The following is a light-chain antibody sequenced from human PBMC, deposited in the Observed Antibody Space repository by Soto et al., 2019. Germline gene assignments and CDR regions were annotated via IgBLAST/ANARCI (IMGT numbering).Light chain of an antibody. V-gene: IGKV3-15*01. CDR2: GAS. CDR1: QSVSSN. J-gene: IGKJ3*01. CDR3: QQYHNWPPET. Sequence: EIVLTQSPGTLSLSPGERATLSCRASQSVSSNLAWYQQKPGQAPRLVIYGASTRATGIPARFSGSGSGTDFTLTISSLQSEDFEVYYCQQYHNWPPETFGPGTKVDIK.